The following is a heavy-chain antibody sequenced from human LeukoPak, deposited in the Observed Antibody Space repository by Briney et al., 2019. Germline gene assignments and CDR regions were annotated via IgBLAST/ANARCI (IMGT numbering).Heavy chain of an antibody. CDR1: GGSISSGGYY. CDR3: ARDRYSYGLDY. D-gene: IGHD5-18*01. J-gene: IGHJ4*02. Sequence: SETLSLTCTVSGGSISSGGYYWSWIRQHPGKGLEWIGYIYYSGNTYYNPSLKSRVTISVDTSKNQFSLKLSSVTAADTAVYYCARDRYSYGLDYWGQGTLVTVSS. V-gene: IGHV4-31*03. CDR2: IYYSGNT.